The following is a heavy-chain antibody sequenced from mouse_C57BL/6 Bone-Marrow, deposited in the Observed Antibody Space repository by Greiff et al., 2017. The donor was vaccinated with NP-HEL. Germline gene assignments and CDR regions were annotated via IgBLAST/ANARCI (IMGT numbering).Heavy chain of an antibody. CDR3: ARGLYGSSYAWFAY. CDR1: GFTFSSYA. Sequence: EVKLVESGGGLVKPGGSLKLSCAASGFTFSSYAMSWVRQTPEKRLEWVATISDGGSYTYYPDNVKGRFTISRDNAKNNLYLQMSHLKSEDTAMYYCARGLYGSSYAWFAYWGQGTLVTVSA. D-gene: IGHD1-1*01. V-gene: IGHV5-4*03. CDR2: ISDGGSYT. J-gene: IGHJ3*01.